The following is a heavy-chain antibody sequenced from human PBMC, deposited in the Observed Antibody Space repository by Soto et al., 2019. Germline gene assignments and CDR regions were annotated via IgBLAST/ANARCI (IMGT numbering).Heavy chain of an antibody. V-gene: IGHV1-3*01. Sequence: GASVKVSCKASGYTFTSYAMHWVRQAPGQRLEWMGWINAGNGNTKYSQKFQGRVTMTRNTSISTAYMELSSLRPEDTAVYYCATQRQLGIRYYYYGMDVWGQGTTVTVSS. D-gene: IGHD6-13*01. CDR3: ATQRQLGIRYYYYGMDV. J-gene: IGHJ6*02. CDR1: GYTFTSYA. CDR2: INAGNGNT.